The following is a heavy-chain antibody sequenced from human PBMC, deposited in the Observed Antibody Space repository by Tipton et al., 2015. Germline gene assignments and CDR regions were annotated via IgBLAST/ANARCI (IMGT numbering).Heavy chain of an antibody. Sequence: LRLSCAASGFDFNTHWIHWVRQAAGKGLEWISGINWNGGSTGYADSVKGRFTISRDNVKNSLYLQMNSLRAEDTALYYCARDLGYCSGGSCYSGNYHYYGLDVWGQGTTVTVSS. J-gene: IGHJ6*02. CDR1: GFDFNTHW. CDR3: ARDLGYCSGGSCYSGNYHYYGLDV. CDR2: INWNGGST. V-gene: IGHV3-20*04. D-gene: IGHD2-15*01.